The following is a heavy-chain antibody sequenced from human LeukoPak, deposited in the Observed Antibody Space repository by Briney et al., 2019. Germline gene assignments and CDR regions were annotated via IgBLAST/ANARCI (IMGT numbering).Heavy chain of an antibody. J-gene: IGHJ3*02. D-gene: IGHD3-10*01. V-gene: IGHV3-11*04. CDR2: ISDSGSAI. CDR3: ARAIARGAHDAFDI. Sequence: GGSLRLSCAASGFTFSDYYMSWFRQAPGKGLEWVSYISDSGSAISYADSVKGRFTISRDNAKNSLYLQMNSLRAEDTAVYYCARAIARGAHDAFDIWGQGTMVTVSS. CDR1: GFTFSDYY.